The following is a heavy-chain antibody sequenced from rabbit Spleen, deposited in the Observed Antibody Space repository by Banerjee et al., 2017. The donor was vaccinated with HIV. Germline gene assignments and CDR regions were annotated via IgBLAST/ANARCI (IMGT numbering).Heavy chain of an antibody. CDR2: IDTNDGDT. CDR1: GVSLNDKDV. J-gene: IGHJ2*01. V-gene: IGHV1S45*01. CDR3: ARNYVNAFDP. D-gene: IGHD1-1*01. Sequence: EQLEESGGGLVKPEGSLTLTCKASGVSLNDKDVICWVRQAPGKGLEWIACIDTNDGDTDYANWPKGRFTISKTSSTTVTLQMTSLTAADTATYFCARNYVNAFDPWGQGTLVTVS.